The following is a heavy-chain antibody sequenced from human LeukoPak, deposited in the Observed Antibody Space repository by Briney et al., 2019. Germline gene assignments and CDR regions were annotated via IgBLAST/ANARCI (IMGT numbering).Heavy chain of an antibody. Sequence: SETLSLTCSVSGGSISSYYWSWIRQPPGKGLEWIGYIYYSGSTNYNPSLKSRVTISADTSKNQFSLKLSSVTAADTAVYYCARWERYCSSTSCYSYFDYWGQGTLVTVSS. CDR3: ARWERYCSSTSCYSYFDY. CDR1: GGSISSYY. J-gene: IGHJ4*02. D-gene: IGHD2-2*02. CDR2: IYYSGST. V-gene: IGHV4-59*01.